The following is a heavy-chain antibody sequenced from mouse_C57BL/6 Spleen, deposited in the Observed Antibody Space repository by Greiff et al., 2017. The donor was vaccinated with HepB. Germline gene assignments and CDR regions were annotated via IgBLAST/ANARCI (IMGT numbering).Heavy chain of an antibody. J-gene: IGHJ4*01. V-gene: IGHV1-80*01. D-gene: IGHD2-1*01. CDR3: ARFGNPYAMDY. CDR1: GYAFSSYW. CDR2: IYPGDGDT. Sequence: QVQLKESGAELVKPGASVKISCKASGYAFSSYWMNWVKQRPGKGLEWIGQIYPGDGDTNYNGKFKGKATLTADKSSSTAYMQLSSLTSEDSAVYFCARFGNPYAMDYWGQGTSVTVSS.